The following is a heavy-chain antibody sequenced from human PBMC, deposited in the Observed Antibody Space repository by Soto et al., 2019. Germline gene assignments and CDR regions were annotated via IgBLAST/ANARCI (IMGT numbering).Heavy chain of an antibody. D-gene: IGHD2-2*01. Sequence: GGSLRLSCAASGFTFSSYGMHWVRQAPGKXLEWVAVIWYDGSNKYYADSVKGRFTISRDNSKNTLYLQMNSLRAEDTAVYYCARDRFSCSSTSCSHYYYYRMDVWGQGTTVTVSS. V-gene: IGHV3-33*01. J-gene: IGHJ6*02. CDR2: IWYDGSNK. CDR3: ARDRFSCSSTSCSHYYYYRMDV. CDR1: GFTFSSYG.